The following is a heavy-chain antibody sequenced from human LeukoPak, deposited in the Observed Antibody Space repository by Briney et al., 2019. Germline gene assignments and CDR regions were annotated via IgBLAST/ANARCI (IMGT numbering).Heavy chain of an antibody. D-gene: IGHD2-2*01. Sequence: GGSLRLSCAASGFTFSSYGMHWVRQAPGKGLEWVAFIRYDGSNKYYADSVKSRFTISRDNSKNTLYLQMNSLRAEDTAVYYCANEIVVVPAATSPRDYWGQGTLVTVSS. CDR2: IRYDGSNK. CDR3: ANEIVVVPAATSPRDY. V-gene: IGHV3-30*02. J-gene: IGHJ4*02. CDR1: GFTFSSYG.